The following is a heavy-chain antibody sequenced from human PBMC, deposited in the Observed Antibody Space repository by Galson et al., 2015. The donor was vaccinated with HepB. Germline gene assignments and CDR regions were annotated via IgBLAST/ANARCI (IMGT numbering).Heavy chain of an antibody. D-gene: IGHD2-2*01. Sequence: SLRLSCAASGFTFNSYAMHWVRQAPGKGLEWVAVISYDGETKFYADSVKGRFTISRDTSKNTLYLQMNSLRPEDTAIYYCARMPTAMDLWGQGTLLTVSS. V-gene: IGHV3-30*04. CDR2: ISYDGETK. J-gene: IGHJ5*02. CDR3: ARMPTAMDL. CDR1: GFTFNSYA.